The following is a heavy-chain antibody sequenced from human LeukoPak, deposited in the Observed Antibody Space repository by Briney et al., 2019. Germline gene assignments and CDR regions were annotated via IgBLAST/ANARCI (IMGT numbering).Heavy chain of an antibody. J-gene: IGHJ4*02. D-gene: IGHD2-2*01. Sequence: PSQTLSLTCTVSGGSISSGDYYWSWIRQPPGKGLEWIGYIYYSGSTYYNPSLKGRVTISVDTSKNQFSLKLSSVTAADTAVYYCARENIVVVPAALGPYSISSSFDYWGQGTLVTVSS. CDR1: GGSISSGDYY. CDR2: IYYSGST. V-gene: IGHV4-30-4*08. CDR3: ARENIVVVPAALGPYSISSSFDY.